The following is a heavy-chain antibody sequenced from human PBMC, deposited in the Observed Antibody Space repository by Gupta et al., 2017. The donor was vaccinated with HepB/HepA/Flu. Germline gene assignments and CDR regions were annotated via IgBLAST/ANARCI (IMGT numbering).Heavy chain of an antibody. CDR1: GYTFTNYD. D-gene: IGHD2-21*01. V-gene: IGHV1-8*02. Sequence: QVQLMQPGAEVKEPGASVRVSCKASGYTFTNYDINWVRQATGQGLGWMGWMNPDSGNTGSAQSVQGRVTITRDTSIGIAYMERSSLRSEDAAVYYCARAPPAHCAGDCSSHQYNDRMDGWGNGTTGTVSS. CDR3: ARAPPAHCAGDCSSHQYNDRMDG. J-gene: IGHJ6*03. CDR2: MNPDSGNT.